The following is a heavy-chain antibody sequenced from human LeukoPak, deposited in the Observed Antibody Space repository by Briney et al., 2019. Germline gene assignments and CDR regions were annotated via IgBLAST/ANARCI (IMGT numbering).Heavy chain of an antibody. CDR2: IYTSGSP. D-gene: IGHD5-18*01. J-gene: IGHJ6*03. CDR3: ARVRTGYSYGYPPYYYYYMDV. V-gene: IGHV4-4*07. CDR1: GDSIRSYY. Sequence: SETLSFTCTVSGDSIRSYYGSWIRQPAGKGLEWIGRIYTSGSPNYNPSLKSRVTMSVDTSKNQFSLKLSSVTAADTAVYYCARVRTGYSYGYPPYYYYYMDVWGKGTTVTVSS.